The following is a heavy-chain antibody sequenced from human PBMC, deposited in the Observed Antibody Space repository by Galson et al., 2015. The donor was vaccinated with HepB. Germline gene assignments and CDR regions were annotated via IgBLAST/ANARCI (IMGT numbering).Heavy chain of an antibody. CDR3: AVVPTGA. D-gene: IGHD4-17*01. CDR1: GFTFSNYG. V-gene: IGHV3-23*01. J-gene: IGHJ4*02. CDR2: VSGRDDST. Sequence: SLRLSCAASGFTFSNYGMSWVRQAPGKGLEWVAAVSGRDDSTYYADAVRGRFTISRDNSKSTLYLQMNNLRRDDTAVYYCAVVPTGAWGEGTLVTVSS.